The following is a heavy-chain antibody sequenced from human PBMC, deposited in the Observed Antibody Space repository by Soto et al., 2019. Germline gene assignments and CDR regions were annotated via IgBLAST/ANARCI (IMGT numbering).Heavy chain of an antibody. CDR3: ARDRVDYYDSSGSEPGDY. CDR1: GGSISSYD. V-gene: IGHV4-59*12. J-gene: IGHJ4*02. Sequence: TSETLSLTCTVSGGSISSYDGSWIRQHPGKGLEWIGYIYYSGSTYYNPSLKSRVTISVDTSKNQFSLKLSSVTAADTAVYYCARDRVDYYDSSGSEPGDYWGQGTLVTVSS. D-gene: IGHD3-22*01. CDR2: IYYSGST.